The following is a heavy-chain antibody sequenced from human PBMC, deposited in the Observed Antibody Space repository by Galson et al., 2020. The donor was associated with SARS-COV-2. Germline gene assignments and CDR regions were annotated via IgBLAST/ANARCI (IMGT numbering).Heavy chain of an antibody. CDR1: GYTFTSYG. D-gene: IGHD5-12*01. Sequence: ASVKVSCRASGYTFTSYGISWVRQAPGQGLEWMGWINTYNRHTNYAQKLQDRVTMTTDTSTSTAYMELRSLRSDDTAMYYCARDATIYGENVDYWGQGTLVTVSS. V-gene: IGHV1-18*04. CDR2: INTYNRHT. CDR3: ARDATIYGENVDY. J-gene: IGHJ4*02.